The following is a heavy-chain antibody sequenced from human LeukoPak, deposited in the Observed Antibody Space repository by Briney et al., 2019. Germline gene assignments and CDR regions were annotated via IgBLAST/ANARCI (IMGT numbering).Heavy chain of an antibody. J-gene: IGHJ4*02. CDR3: AKDRDSYGDYILDY. Sequence: GGSLRLSCAASGFTFTSYWMHWVRQAPGKGLVWVSRINLDGSDATYADSVKGRFTISRDNAKNTVSPQMNSLRAEDTAVYYCAKDRDSYGDYILDYWGQGTLVTVSS. CDR2: INLDGSDA. CDR1: GFTFTSYW. D-gene: IGHD4-17*01. V-gene: IGHV3-74*03.